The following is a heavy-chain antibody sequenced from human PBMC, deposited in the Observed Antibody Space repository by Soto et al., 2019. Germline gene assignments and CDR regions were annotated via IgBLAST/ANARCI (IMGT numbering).Heavy chain of an antibody. CDR3: AKGSDFWSGYYSPHYYYYMDV. J-gene: IGHJ6*03. V-gene: IGHV3-30*18. D-gene: IGHD3-3*01. CDR2: ISYDGSNK. Sequence: QVQLVESGGGVVQPGRSLRLSCAASGFTFSSYGMHWVRQAPGKGLEWVAVISYDGSNKYYADSVKGRFTISRDNSKNTLYLQMNGLRAEDTAVYYCAKGSDFWSGYYSPHYYYYMDVWGKGTTVTVSS. CDR1: GFTFSSYG.